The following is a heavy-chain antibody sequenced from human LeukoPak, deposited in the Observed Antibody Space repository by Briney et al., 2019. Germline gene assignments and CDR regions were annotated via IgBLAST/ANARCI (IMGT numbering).Heavy chain of an antibody. Sequence: GGSLRLSCAASGFSFSTHDMSWVRQAPGKGLEWVSAISRSGDGTTYADSVKGRFTISRDNSKNTLFLQMNSLRAEDPAIYYCARAVGLWYFDLWGRGSLVTVSS. CDR1: GFSFSTHD. J-gene: IGHJ2*01. CDR2: ISRSGDGT. D-gene: IGHD5/OR15-5a*01. V-gene: IGHV3-23*01. CDR3: ARAVGLWYFDL.